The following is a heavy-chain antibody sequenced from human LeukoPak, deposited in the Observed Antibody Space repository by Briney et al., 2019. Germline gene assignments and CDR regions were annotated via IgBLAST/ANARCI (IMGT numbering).Heavy chain of an antibody. D-gene: IGHD4-17*01. CDR3: AKDYNYGDEYDY. V-gene: IGHV3-23*01. CDR2: ISGSGGST. J-gene: IGHJ4*02. Sequence: PGGSLRLSCAASGFTFSSYAMSWVRQAPGRGLEWVSAISGSGGSTYYADSVKGRFTISRDNSKNTLYLQMNSLRAEDAAVYYCAKDYNYGDEYDYWGQGTLVTVSS. CDR1: GFTFSSYA.